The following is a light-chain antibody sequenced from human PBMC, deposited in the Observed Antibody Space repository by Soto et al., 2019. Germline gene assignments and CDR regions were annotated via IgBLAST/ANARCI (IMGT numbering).Light chain of an antibody. V-gene: IGLV2-14*01. J-gene: IGLJ1*01. CDR1: SSDVGGYNY. Sequence: QSALTQPASVSGSPGQSITICCTGTSSDVGGYNYVSWYQQHPGKAPKLLISEVTNRPSGVSNRFSGSKSGNTASLTISGLQAEDEADYYCTSYISSSTLVFGTGTKLTVL. CDR3: TSYISSSTLV. CDR2: EVT.